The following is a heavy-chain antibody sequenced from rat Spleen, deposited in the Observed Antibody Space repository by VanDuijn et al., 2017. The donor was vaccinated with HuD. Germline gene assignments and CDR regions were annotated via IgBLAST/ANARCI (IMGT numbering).Heavy chain of an antibody. V-gene: IGHV5-20*01. CDR1: GFTFSDYY. Sequence: EVQLVESGGGLVQPGRSLKLSCAASGFTFSDYYMAWVRQAPAKGLEWVATISSDGRRNYYRDSVKGRFTISRDNAKSSLYLQMDSLRSEDTATYYCTTDQTAGDYWGQGVMVTVSS. J-gene: IGHJ2*01. CDR2: ISSDGRRN. CDR3: TTDQTAGDY. D-gene: IGHD5-1*01.